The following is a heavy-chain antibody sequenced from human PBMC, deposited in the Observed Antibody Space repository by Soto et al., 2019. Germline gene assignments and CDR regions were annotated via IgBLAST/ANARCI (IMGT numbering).Heavy chain of an antibody. Sequence: SETLSLTCAVAGGSISSGGYSWSWILQPPGKGLEWIGYIYHSGSTYYNPSLKSRVTISVDRSKNQFSLKLSSVTAADTAVYYCARGGRPYYFDYWGQGTLVTVSS. CDR3: ARGGRPYYFDY. V-gene: IGHV4-30-2*01. J-gene: IGHJ4*02. CDR1: GGSISSGGYS. CDR2: IYHSGST. D-gene: IGHD5-12*01.